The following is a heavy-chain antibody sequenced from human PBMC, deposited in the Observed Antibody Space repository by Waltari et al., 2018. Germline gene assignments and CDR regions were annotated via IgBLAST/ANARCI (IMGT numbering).Heavy chain of an antibody. CDR1: GYTFTGYY. V-gene: IGHV1-2*05. Sequence: QVQLVQSGAEVKKPGASVKVSCKASGYTFTGYYMHWVRQAPGQGLEWMGRVNPNRGCTNLAQKFQGRVTMTRDTSIRTGYMELGRLRSDDTVVYYCASPRYSSCWVYWGQGTLVTVSS. J-gene: IGHJ4*02. CDR2: VNPNRGCT. CDR3: ASPRYSSCWVY. D-gene: IGHD6-19*01.